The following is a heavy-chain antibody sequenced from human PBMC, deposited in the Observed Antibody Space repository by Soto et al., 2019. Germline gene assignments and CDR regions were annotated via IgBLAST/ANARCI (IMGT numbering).Heavy chain of an antibody. CDR3: ARGKGMEENYFYYGLDI. J-gene: IGHJ6*02. D-gene: IGHD1-1*01. V-gene: IGHV1-3*01. CDR2: LNGGTGQT. CDR1: GYTFSTYA. Sequence: SVKVYCQASGYTFSTYAMHWGRQAPGQSLEWMGWLNGGTGQTRYSQKFQDRVIITRDTSASTGYMELSRLTSEDTAVYYCARGKGMEENYFYYGLDIWGQGTTVTVSS.